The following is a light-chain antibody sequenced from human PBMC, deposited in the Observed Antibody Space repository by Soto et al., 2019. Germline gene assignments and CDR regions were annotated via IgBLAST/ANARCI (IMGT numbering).Light chain of an antibody. CDR1: SNDVGGYNY. Sequence: QSALTQPPSASGSPGQSVTISCTGPSNDVGGYNYVSWYQQHPGKAPKLMIYEVSKRPSGVPDRFSGSKSGNTASLTISGLQAEDEADYYCSSYAGNNHVVFGGGTKLTVL. CDR3: SSYAGNNHVV. CDR2: EVS. J-gene: IGLJ2*01. V-gene: IGLV2-8*01.